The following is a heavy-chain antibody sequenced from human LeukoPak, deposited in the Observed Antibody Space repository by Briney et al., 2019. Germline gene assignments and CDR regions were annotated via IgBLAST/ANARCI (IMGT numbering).Heavy chain of an antibody. V-gene: IGHV3-23*01. D-gene: IGHD4-17*01. CDR1: GFTFSRYA. CDR3: ARGGDYGVKIDY. Sequence: GGSLRLSCAASGFTFSRYAMTWVRQAPGKGLEWFSPISASGGITYYADSVKGRFTISRDNSKNTLYLQMNSLRAEDTAIYYCARGGDYGVKIDYWGQGTLVTVSS. J-gene: IGHJ4*02. CDR2: ISASGGIT.